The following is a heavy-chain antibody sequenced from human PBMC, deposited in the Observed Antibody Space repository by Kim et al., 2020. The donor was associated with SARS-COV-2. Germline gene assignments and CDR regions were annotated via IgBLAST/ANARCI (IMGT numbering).Heavy chain of an antibody. CDR3: ARHIAAAGTPFDP. J-gene: IGHJ5*02. V-gene: IGHV4-59*08. D-gene: IGHD6-13*01. Sequence: YSPPLKSRVTKSVDTPKNRISLKLSSVTAADTAGYYCARHIAAAGTPFDPWGQGTLVTVSS.